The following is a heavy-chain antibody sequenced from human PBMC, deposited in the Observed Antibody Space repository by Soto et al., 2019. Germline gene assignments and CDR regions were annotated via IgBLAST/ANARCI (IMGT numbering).Heavy chain of an antibody. CDR3: ARGGELRFLEWLLPQYYFDY. CDR2: ISAYNGNT. V-gene: IGHV1-18*04. CDR1: GYTFTSYG. Sequence: ASVKVSCKASGYTFTSYGISWVRQAPGQGLEWLGWISAYNGNTNYAQKLQGRVTMTTDTSTSTAYMELRSLRSDDTAVYYCARGGELRFLEWLLPQYYFDYWGQGTLVTVSS. J-gene: IGHJ4*02. D-gene: IGHD3-3*01.